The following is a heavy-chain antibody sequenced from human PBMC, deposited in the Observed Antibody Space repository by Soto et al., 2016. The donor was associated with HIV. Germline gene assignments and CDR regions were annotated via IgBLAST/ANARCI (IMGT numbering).Heavy chain of an antibody. CDR3: ARGRVGSXVRGVXSGAFDI. J-gene: IGHJ3*02. CDR2: IIPIFGTA. D-gene: IGHD3-10*01. Sequence: QVQLVQSGAEVKKPGSSVKVSCKASGGTFSSYAISWVRQAPGQGLEWMGGIIPIFGTANYAQKFQGRVTITADESTSTAYMELSSLRSEDTAVYYCARGRVGSXVRGVXSGAFDIWGQGTMVTVSS. V-gene: IGHV1-69*13. CDR1: GGTFSSYA.